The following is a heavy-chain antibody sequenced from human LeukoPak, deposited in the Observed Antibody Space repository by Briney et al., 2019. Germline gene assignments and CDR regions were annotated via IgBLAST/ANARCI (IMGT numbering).Heavy chain of an antibody. Sequence: SETLSLTCTVSGASISSYYWSWLRQPPGKGLEWIAFMYYSGSTNYNPSLKSRVTISVDTSKNQFSLKLSSVTAADTAVYYCARLGFSNSGSYLAPSDYWGQGTLVTVSS. CDR1: GASISSYY. CDR3: ARLGFSNSGSYLAPSDY. CDR2: MYYSGST. J-gene: IGHJ4*02. D-gene: IGHD1-26*01. V-gene: IGHV4-59*08.